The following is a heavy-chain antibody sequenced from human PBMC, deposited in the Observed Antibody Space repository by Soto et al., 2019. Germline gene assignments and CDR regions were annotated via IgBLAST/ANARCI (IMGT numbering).Heavy chain of an antibody. V-gene: IGHV3-48*02. CDR3: ARTKVMEWFFINVHVYDMDV. CDR1: GFTFSSYA. J-gene: IGHJ6*02. D-gene: IGHD3-3*01. CDR2: ISSDSTTI. Sequence: EVQLVESGAGLVEPGGSLRLSCAASGFTFSSYAMNWVRQAPGKGLEWVSYISSDSTTIYYADSVKGRFTVSRDNANNSLYLQTNSLRDEDTAVYYSARTKVMEWFFINVHVYDMDVWGEGTPVTVSS.